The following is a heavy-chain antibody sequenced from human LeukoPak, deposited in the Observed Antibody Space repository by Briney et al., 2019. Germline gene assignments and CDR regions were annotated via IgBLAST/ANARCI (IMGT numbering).Heavy chain of an antibody. Sequence: PSETLSLTCTDSGGSISSYYWSWIRQPPGKGLEWIGYIYYSGSTNYNPSLKSRVTISVDTSKNQFSLKLSPVTAADTAVYYCAREASDAFDIWGQGTMVTVSS. J-gene: IGHJ3*02. CDR2: IYYSGST. CDR1: GGSISSYY. CDR3: AREASDAFDI. V-gene: IGHV4-59*12.